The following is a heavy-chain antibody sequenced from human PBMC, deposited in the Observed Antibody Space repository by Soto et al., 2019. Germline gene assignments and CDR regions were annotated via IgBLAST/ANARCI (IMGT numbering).Heavy chain of an antibody. CDR2: ISAYNGNT. CDR1: GFTFTNSA. CDR3: ARDPRVYYDSSGYYWVY. D-gene: IGHD3-22*01. J-gene: IGHJ4*02. V-gene: IGHV1-18*01. Sequence: ASVKVSCKASGFTFTNSAVQWVRQARGQRLEWMGWISAYNGNTNYAQNFQGRVTMTTDTSTSTAYMELRSLRSDDTAVYYCARDPRVYYDSSGYYWVYWGQGTLVTVSS.